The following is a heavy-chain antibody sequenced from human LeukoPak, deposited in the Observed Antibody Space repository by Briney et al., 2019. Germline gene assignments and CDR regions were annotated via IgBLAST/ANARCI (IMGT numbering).Heavy chain of an antibody. V-gene: IGHV1-24*01. J-gene: IGHJ6*02. CDR2: FDPEDGET. CDR3: ARDQSARDYGDYLFYYYYGMDV. D-gene: IGHD4-17*01. Sequence: WASVKVSCKVSGYTLTKLSMHWVRQAPGKGLEWMGGFDPEDGETIYAQKFQGRVTMTEDTSTDTAYMGLSSLRSEDTAVYYCARDQSARDYGDYLFYYYYGMDVWGQGTTVTVSS. CDR1: GYTLTKLS.